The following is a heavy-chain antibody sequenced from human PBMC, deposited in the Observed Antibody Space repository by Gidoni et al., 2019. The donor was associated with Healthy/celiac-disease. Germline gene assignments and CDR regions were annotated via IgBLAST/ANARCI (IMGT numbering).Heavy chain of an antibody. CDR1: GFTFGAYV. J-gene: IGHJ5*02. D-gene: IGHD3-10*01. CDR2: IRSKAYGGTT. CDR3: TRHYYGSGSHTPALDP. V-gene: IGHV3-49*05. Sequence: EVQLVESGVGLVKPWRSLRLSCTASGFTFGAYVMSWFRQAPGKGLELVGFIRSKAYGGTTEYAASVKGRFTISRDDSKSIAYLQMNSLKTEDTAVYYCTRHYYGSGSHTPALDPWGQGTLVTVSS.